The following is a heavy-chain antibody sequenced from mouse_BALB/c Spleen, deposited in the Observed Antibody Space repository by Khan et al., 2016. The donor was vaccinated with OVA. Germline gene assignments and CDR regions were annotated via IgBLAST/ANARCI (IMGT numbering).Heavy chain of an antibody. D-gene: IGHD1-3*01. J-gene: IGHJ4*01. CDR3: ARKKYFGEAMDY. CDR1: GYSITSGYA. CDR2: ISYSGST. V-gene: IGHV3-2*02. Sequence: EVQLQESGPGLVKPSQSLSLTCTVTGYSITSGYAWNWIRQFPGNKLEWMGYISYSGSTSYNPSLRSRISITRDTSKNQFFLQLNSVTTEDTATYLCARKKYFGEAMDYWGQGTSVTVSS.